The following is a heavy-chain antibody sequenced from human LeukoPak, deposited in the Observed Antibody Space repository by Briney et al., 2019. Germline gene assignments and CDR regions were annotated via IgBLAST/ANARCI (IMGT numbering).Heavy chain of an antibody. V-gene: IGHV4-30-4*01. CDR2: IYYSGTT. J-gene: IGHJ4*02. CDR1: GGSISSGDYY. CDR3: ARGPYGSGSYY. D-gene: IGHD3-10*01. Sequence: PSQTLSLTCTVSGGSISSGDYYWSWIRQPPGKGLEWIGYIYYSGTTYYNPSLKSRVTISVDTSKNQFSLKLTSVTAADTAVHFCARGPYGSGSYYWGQGTLVTDSS.